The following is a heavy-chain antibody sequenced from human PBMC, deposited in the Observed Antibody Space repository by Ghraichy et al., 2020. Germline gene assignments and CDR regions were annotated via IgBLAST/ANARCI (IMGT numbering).Heavy chain of an antibody. CDR3: AKTPSTYCGGDCGGY. J-gene: IGHJ4*02. D-gene: IGHD2-21*01. CDR1: GFSFSSYT. V-gene: IGHV3-23*01. CDR2: ITDSGSST. Sequence: GGSLRLSCAATGFSFSSYTMHWVRQAPGKGLEWVSGITDSGSSTYYADSVKGRFTISRDTSKSTLYLQMNSLRAEDTAVYYCAKTPSTYCGGDCGGYWGQGTLVTVSS.